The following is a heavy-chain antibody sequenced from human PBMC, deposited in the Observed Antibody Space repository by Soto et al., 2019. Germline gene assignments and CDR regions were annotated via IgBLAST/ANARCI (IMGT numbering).Heavy chain of an antibody. D-gene: IGHD6-13*01. CDR3: ARRGSSSWYGY. CDR1: GGSISSSSYY. CDR2: IYYSGST. V-gene: IGHV4-39*01. J-gene: IGHJ4*02. Sequence: QLQLQESGPGLVKPSETLSLTCTVSGGSISSSSYYWGWIRQPPGKGLEWIGSIYYSGSTYYNPSLTSRVTISVDTSKNQFSLKLSSVTAADTAVYYCARRGSSSWYGYWGQGTPVTVSS.